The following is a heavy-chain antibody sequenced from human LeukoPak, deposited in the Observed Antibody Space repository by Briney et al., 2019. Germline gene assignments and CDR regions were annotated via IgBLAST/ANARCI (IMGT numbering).Heavy chain of an antibody. J-gene: IGHJ5*02. Sequence: GGSPKIPCEAPGIGLYFSALTLGRPASGEGLGWGPTVNANAINTYYAASVKGRFTISRDNSKSTLYLQLNSLRAEDTAVYYCAKPISGGLAVTADWFDPWGQGTLVIVSS. D-gene: IGHD6-19*01. CDR3: AKPISGGLAVTADWFDP. V-gene: IGHV3-23*01. CDR2: VNANAINT. CDR1: IGLYFSA.